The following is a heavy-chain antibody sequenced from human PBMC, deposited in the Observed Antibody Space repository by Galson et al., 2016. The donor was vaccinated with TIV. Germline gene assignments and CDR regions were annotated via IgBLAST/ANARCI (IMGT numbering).Heavy chain of an antibody. CDR2: INAGNGNT. V-gene: IGHV1-3*01. CDR1: GYTFTHYP. Sequence: SVKVSCKASGYTFTHYPIHWVRQAPGQRLEWMAWINAGNGNTKFSQKMQGRATLTTDTSASTAYMEPTSLRSDDTAVYYCARPPYCGGDCYKYVLWGQGTLVTVSS. CDR3: ARPPYCGGDCYKYVL. J-gene: IGHJ4*02. D-gene: IGHD2-21*01.